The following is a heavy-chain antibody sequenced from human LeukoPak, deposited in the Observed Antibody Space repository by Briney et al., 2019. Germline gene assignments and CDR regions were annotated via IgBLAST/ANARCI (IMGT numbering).Heavy chain of an antibody. CDR1: GFTFSSYW. CDR3: ARDQSQHEYAFDI. V-gene: IGHV3-7*01. Sequence: PGGSLRLSCAASGFTFSSYWMSWVRQAPGKGLKWVANIKQDGSEKYYVDSVKGRFTISRDNAKNSLYLQMNSLRAEDTAVYYCARDQSQHEYAFDIWGQGTMVTVSS. J-gene: IGHJ3*02. CDR2: IKQDGSEK. D-gene: IGHD2-2*01.